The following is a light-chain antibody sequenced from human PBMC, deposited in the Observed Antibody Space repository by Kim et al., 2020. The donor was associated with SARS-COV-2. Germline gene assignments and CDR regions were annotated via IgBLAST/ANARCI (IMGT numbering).Light chain of an antibody. J-gene: IGKJ2*01. CDR1: QDISKY. CDR3: QQYDNLPYT. CDR2: GAS. V-gene: IGKV1-33*01. Sequence: SASVGDRVTITCQASQDISKYLNWYQQKPGRAPKLLIYGASNLETGVTSRFSGSGSGTDFTFTISSLQPEDIATYYCQQYDNLPYTFGQGTKLEI.